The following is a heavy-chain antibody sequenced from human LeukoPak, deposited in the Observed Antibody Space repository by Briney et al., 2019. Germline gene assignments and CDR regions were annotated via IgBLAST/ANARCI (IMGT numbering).Heavy chain of an antibody. CDR3: ARGRRGYSSDWNTGNPFDI. V-gene: IGHV4-34*01. D-gene: IGHD6-25*01. CDR1: GGSFSGYY. Sequence: PSETLSLTCDVDGGSFSGYYWGWIRQPPGKGLEWIGEINHSGSTNYNPSLKSRVTISVDASKNQFSLKLSSVTAADTAVYYCARGRRGYSSDWNTGNPFDIWGQGTTVTVSS. CDR2: INHSGST. J-gene: IGHJ3*02.